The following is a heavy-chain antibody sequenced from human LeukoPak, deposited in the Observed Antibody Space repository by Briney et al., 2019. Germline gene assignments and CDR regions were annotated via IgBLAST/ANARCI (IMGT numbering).Heavy chain of an antibody. CDR1: GFTVSSNY. D-gene: IGHD1-26*01. V-gene: IGHV3-66*02. CDR3: ASFRIVGALTGFDY. CDR2: IYSGGST. J-gene: IGHJ4*02. Sequence: PGGSLRLSCAASGFTVSSNYMSWVRQAPGEGLEWVSVIYSGGSTYYADSVKGRFTISRDNSKNTLYLQMNSLRAEDTAVYYCASFRIVGALTGFDYWGQGTLVTVSS.